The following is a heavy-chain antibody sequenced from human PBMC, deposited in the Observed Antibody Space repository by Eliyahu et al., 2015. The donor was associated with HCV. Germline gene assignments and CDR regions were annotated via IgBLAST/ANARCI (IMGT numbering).Heavy chain of an antibody. Sequence: QITLKESGPTLVKPTQTLTLTCTFSGFSXSTSGVGVGWIRQPPGKALEWLALIYWDDDKRSSPSLKSRLTITKDTSKNQVVLTMTNMDPVDIATYYCVHMGSESGTYINWFDPWGQGTLVTVSS. D-gene: IGHD1-14*01. CDR1: GFSXSTSGVG. V-gene: IGHV2-5*02. CDR2: IYWDDDK. CDR3: VHMGSESGTYINWFDP. J-gene: IGHJ5*02.